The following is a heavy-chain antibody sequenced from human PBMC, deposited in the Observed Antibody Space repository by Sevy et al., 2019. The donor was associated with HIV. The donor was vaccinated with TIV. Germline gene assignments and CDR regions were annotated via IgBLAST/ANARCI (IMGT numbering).Heavy chain of an antibody. D-gene: IGHD3-10*01. CDR3: ARVGGTMVRGVIRDYYYYYMDV. CDR1: GGSISSYY. CDR2: IYTSGST. V-gene: IGHV4-4*07. Sequence: SETLSLTCTVSGGSISSYYWSWIRQPAGKGLEWIGRIYTSGSTNYNPSLKSRVTMSVDTSTNQFSLKLSAVTAADTAVYYCARVGGTMVRGVIRDYYYYYMDVWGKGTTVTVSS. J-gene: IGHJ6*03.